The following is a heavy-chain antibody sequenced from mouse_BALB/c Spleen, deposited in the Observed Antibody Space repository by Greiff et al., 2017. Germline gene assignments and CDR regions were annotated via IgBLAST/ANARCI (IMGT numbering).Heavy chain of an antibody. CDR1: GFTFSSYT. CDR2: ISSGGSYT. D-gene: IGHD4-1*01. Sequence: EVMLVDSGGGLVQPGGSLKLSCAASGFTFSSYTMSWVRQTPEKRLEWVATISSGGSYTYYPDSVKGRFTISRDNAKNTLYLQMSSLKSEDTAMYYCTREGRVTGRFACWGQGTLVTVSA. J-gene: IGHJ3*01. CDR3: TREGRVTGRFAC. V-gene: IGHV5-6-4*01.